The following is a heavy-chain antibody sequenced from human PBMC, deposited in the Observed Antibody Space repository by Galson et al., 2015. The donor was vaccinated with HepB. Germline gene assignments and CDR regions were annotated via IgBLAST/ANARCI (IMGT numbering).Heavy chain of an antibody. Sequence: YWSWIRQPPGQGLEWIGYIYYSGSTNYNPSLKSRVTISGDTSKNQFSLKLSSVTAADTAVYYCARDRHCSSTSCYRIWYFDLWGRGTLVTVSS. CDR2: IYYSGST. V-gene: IGHV4-59*01. CDR3: ARDRHCSSTSCYRIWYFDL. J-gene: IGHJ2*01. CDR1: Y. D-gene: IGHD2-2*01.